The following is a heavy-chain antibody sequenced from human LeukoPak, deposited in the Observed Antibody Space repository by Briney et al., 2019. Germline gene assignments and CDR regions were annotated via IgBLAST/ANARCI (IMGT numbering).Heavy chain of an antibody. Sequence: GGSLRLSCAASRFTFSDHYMDWVRQAPGKGLEWVGRSRNKADSYITQYAASVRGRFSISRDVSKNSLYLQMNSLKIDDMAVYYCVRGYNSFDSWGQGTLVTVSS. J-gene: IGHJ4*02. V-gene: IGHV3-72*01. D-gene: IGHD1-14*01. CDR1: RFTFSDHY. CDR2: SRNKADSYIT. CDR3: VRGYNSFDS.